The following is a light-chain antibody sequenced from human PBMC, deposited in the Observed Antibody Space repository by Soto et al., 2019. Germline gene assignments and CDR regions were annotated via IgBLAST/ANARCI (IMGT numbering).Light chain of an antibody. Sequence: ETVLTQSPGTLSLSPGERATLSCMASQTLTTRFLAWYQQKPGQAPRLLIYGASSRATGIPDRFSGSGSGTEYTLTISRLEPEDFAVYSCQQYADLQYTFGQGTTLEIK. CDR3: QQYADLQYT. J-gene: IGKJ2*01. CDR1: QTLTTRF. CDR2: GAS. V-gene: IGKV3-20*01.